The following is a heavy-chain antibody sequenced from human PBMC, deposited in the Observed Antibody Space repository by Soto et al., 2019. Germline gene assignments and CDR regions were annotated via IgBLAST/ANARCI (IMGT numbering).Heavy chain of an antibody. CDR3: ARRPPDPLVAGEWYFDL. D-gene: IGHD7-27*01. Sequence: PGGSLRLSCAASEFTFSVYYMSWIRQAPGKGLQWVSYISSSGSIIYYADSVKGRFTISRDNAKKSLYLQMNSLRAEDTAVYYCARRPPDPLVAGEWYFDLWGRGTLVTVSS. J-gene: IGHJ2*01. V-gene: IGHV3-11*01. CDR1: EFTFSVYY. CDR2: ISSSGSII.